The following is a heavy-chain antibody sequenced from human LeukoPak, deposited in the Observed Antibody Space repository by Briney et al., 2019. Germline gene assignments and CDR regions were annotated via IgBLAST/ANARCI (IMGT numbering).Heavy chain of an antibody. J-gene: IGHJ4*02. CDR2: IKTDGSGA. CDR1: GFTFSNYW. D-gene: IGHD3-10*01. Sequence: GGSLRLSCAASGFTFSNYWMHWVRQAPGKGLVWVSRIKTDGSGAGYADSVKGRFTISRDNAKNTLFLQMNSLRAEDTAVYYCTRDLVYGSGSSDYWGQGTLVTVSS. V-gene: IGHV3-74*01. CDR3: TRDLVYGSGSSDY.